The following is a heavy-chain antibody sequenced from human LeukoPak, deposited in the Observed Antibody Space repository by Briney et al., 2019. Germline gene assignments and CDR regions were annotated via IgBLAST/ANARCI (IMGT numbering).Heavy chain of an antibody. CDR3: ARPTLANYYGSGNDASDI. D-gene: IGHD3-10*01. Sequence: ASVKVSCKASGYTFTSYDINWVRQATGQGLEWMGWMNPNSGNTGYAQKFQGRVTMTRNTSISTAYMELSSLRSEDTAVYYCARPTLANYYGSGNDASDIWGQGTMVTVSS. V-gene: IGHV1-8*01. CDR1: GYTFTSYD. J-gene: IGHJ3*02. CDR2: MNPNSGNT.